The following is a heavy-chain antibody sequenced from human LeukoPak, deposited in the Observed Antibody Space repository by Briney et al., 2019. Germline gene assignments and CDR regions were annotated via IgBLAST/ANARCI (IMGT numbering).Heavy chain of an antibody. D-gene: IGHD4-11*01. CDR1: GGTFSSYA. CDR3: ARATAYSSWFDP. V-gene: IGHV1-69*01. CDR2: IIPIFGTA. Sequence: EASVKVSCKASGGTFSSYAISWVRQAPGQGLEWMGGIIPIFGTANYAQKFQGRVTITADESTSTAYMELSSLRSEDTAVYYCARATAYSSWFDPWGQGTLVIVSS. J-gene: IGHJ5*02.